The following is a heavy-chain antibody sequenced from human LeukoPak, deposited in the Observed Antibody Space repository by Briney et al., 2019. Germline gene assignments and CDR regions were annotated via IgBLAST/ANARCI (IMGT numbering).Heavy chain of an antibody. CDR1: GGSISSGGYY. CDR2: IDHSGST. J-gene: IGHJ5*02. CDR3: AREEWFDP. Sequence: SQTLSLTCTVSGGSISSGGYYWSWIRQPPGKGLEWIGYIDHSGSTYYNPSLKSRVTISVDTSKKQFSLKLSSVTAADTAVYYCAREEWFDPWGQGTLVTVSS. V-gene: IGHV4-30-4*01.